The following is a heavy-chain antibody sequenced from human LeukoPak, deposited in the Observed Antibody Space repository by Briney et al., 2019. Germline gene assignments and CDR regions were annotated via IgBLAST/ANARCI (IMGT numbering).Heavy chain of an antibody. V-gene: IGHV4-61*01. Sequence: SETLSRTCTVSGGSVSSGSYYWSWIRQPPGKGLEWIGNIYYTGSTNYNPSLKSRVTISVDTSKNQFSLKLSSVTAADTAVYYCARGPPDGDYFDYWGQGTLVTVSS. J-gene: IGHJ4*02. CDR1: GGSVSSGSYY. CDR3: ARGPPDGDYFDY. CDR2: IYYTGST. D-gene: IGHD4-17*01.